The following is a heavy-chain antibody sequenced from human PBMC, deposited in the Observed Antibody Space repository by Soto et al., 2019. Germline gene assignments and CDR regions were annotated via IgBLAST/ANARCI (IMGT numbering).Heavy chain of an antibody. J-gene: IGHJ4*02. CDR3: SFHSDSNSYSRFDF. V-gene: IGHV1-69*01. CDR2: IIPVFETR. CDR1: GGSFRNYV. Sequence: QVQLVQSGAEVKKPGSSVKVSCRASGGSFRNYVMSWVRQTRGQGLEWMGGIIPVFETRTYAQKFQGRVTITADDPTSTVSMEMSNLRSEDTAVYFCSFHSDSNSYSRFDFWGQGTLVTVSS. D-gene: IGHD4-4*01.